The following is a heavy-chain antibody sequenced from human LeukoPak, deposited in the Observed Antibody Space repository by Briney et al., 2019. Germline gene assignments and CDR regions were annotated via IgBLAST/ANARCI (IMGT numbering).Heavy chain of an antibody. D-gene: IGHD1-26*01. V-gene: IGHV3-33*01. CDR2: IWYDGSNK. Sequence: PGRPWRPSVTAPASTFRSSGSHGVRPPPHKGRAWLVVIWYDGSNKYYADSVKGRFTISRENSKNTLYLQMNSLRAEDAAVYYCARVIVGATGGGYFDYWGQGTLVTVSS. CDR3: ARVIVGATGGGYFDY. J-gene: IGHJ4*02. CDR1: ASTFRSSG.